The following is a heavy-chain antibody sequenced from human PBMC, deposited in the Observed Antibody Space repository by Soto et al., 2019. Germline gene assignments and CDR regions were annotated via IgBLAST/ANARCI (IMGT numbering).Heavy chain of an antibody. CDR3: ARQKITMVRGVIIPGYFDY. Sequence: QVQLVQSGAEVKKPGSSVKVSCKASGGTFSSYAISWVRQAPGQGLESMGGIIPIFGTANYAQKFQGRVTITADESTSTAYMELSSLRSEDTAVYYCARQKITMVRGVIIPGYFDYWGQGTLVTVSS. V-gene: IGHV1-69*12. CDR2: IIPIFGTA. J-gene: IGHJ4*02. CDR1: GGTFSSYA. D-gene: IGHD3-10*01.